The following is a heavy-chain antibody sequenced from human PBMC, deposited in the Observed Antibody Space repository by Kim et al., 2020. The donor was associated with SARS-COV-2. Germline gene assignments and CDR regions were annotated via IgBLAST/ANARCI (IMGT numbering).Heavy chain of an antibody. D-gene: IGHD4-17*01. CDR3: TKDYGDSVGAFVY. CDR2: ISRDSRYI. Sequence: GGSLRLSCAASGFTFSSYSMNWVRQAPGVGLKWVSSISRDSRYIYYADSVKGRVTISRDNAKNSLYLQINSLRDEDTAVYYCTKDYGDSVGAFVYWGLGTLVTVSS. V-gene: IGHV3-21*01. CDR1: GFTFSSYS. J-gene: IGHJ4*02.